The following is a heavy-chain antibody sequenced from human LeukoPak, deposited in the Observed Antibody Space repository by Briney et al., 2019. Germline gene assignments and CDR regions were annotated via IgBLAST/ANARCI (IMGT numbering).Heavy chain of an antibody. D-gene: IGHD3-3*01. CDR2: ISAYNGNT. V-gene: IGHV1-18*01. CDR3: ARVEIFGVVIIPFDY. Sequence: ASVKISCKASGYTFTSYGISWVRQAPGQRLEWMGWISAYNGNTNYAQKLQGRVTMTTDTSTSTAYMELRSLRSDDTAVYDCARVEIFGVVIIPFDYWGQGTLVTVSS. CDR1: GYTFTSYG. J-gene: IGHJ4*02.